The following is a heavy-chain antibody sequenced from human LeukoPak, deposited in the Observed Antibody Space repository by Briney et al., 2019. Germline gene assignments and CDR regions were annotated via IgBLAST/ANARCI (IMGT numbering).Heavy chain of an antibody. D-gene: IGHD3-16*01. CDR2: IYYSGST. V-gene: IGHV4-59*01. CDR3: ARGGGPNYYYYYMDV. Sequence: VKPSETLSLTCIVSGGSISSYYWSWIRQPPGKGLEWIGYIYYSGSTNYNPSLKSRVTISVDTSKNQFSLKLSSVTAADTAVYYCARGGGPNYYYYYMDVWGKGTTVTISS. CDR1: GGSISSYY. J-gene: IGHJ6*03.